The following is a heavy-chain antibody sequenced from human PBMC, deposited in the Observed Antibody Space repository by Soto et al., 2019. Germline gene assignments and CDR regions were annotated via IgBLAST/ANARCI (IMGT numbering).Heavy chain of an antibody. D-gene: IGHD6-13*01. V-gene: IGHV6-1*01. Sequence: PSQTVSLTCAISGDSVSSNSAAWNWVRQSPSRGLEWLGRTYYRSKWNNDYAVSVKRRITINPDTSKNQFSLQLNSVTPEDTAVYYCAREGGDRSSWYFDYWGQGTLVTVSS. CDR1: GDSVSSNSAA. CDR3: AREGGDRSSWYFDY. CDR2: TYYRSKWNN. J-gene: IGHJ4*02.